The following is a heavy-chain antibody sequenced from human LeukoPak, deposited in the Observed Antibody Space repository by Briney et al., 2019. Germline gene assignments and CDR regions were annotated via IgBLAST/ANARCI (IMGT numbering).Heavy chain of an antibody. V-gene: IGHV3-48*01. CDR3: AKVSGWTAVGDFDY. D-gene: IGHD3/OR15-3a*01. CDR1: GFTFSSYS. Sequence: QTGGSLRLSCAASGFTFSSYSMNWVRQAPGKGLEWVSYISSSSSTIYYADSVKGRFTISRDNAKNSLYLQMNSLRAEDTAVYYCAKVSGWTAVGDFDYWGQGTLVTVSS. CDR2: ISSSSSTI. J-gene: IGHJ4*02.